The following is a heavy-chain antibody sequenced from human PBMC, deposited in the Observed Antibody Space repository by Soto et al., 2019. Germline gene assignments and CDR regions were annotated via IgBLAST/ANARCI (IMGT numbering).Heavy chain of an antibody. V-gene: IGHV3-48*02. D-gene: IGHD6-19*01. CDR3: GGGSGWYGDAFDI. CDR2: ISSSSSTI. J-gene: IGHJ3*02. CDR1: GFTFSSYS. Sequence: GGSLRLSCAASGFTFSSYSMNWVRQAPGKGLEWVSYISSSSSTIYYADSVKGRFTISRDNAKNSLYLQMNSLRDEDTAVYYCGGGSGWYGDAFDIWGQGTMVTVSS.